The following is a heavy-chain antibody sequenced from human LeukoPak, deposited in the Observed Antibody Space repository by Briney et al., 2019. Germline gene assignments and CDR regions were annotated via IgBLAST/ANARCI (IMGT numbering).Heavy chain of an antibody. V-gene: IGHV4-34*01. D-gene: IGHD5-18*01. CDR3: ARGRGYSYAIPDY. CDR2: INHSGST. CDR1: GGSFSGYY. Sequence: PSETLSLTCAVYGGSFSGYYWSWIRQPPGKGLEWIGEINHSGSTNYNPSLKGRVTISVDTSKNQFSLKLSSVTAADTAVYYCARGRGYSYAIPDYWGQGTLVTVSS. J-gene: IGHJ4*02.